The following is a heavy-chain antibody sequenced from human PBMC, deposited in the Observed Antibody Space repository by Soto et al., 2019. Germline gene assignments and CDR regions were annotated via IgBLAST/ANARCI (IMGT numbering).Heavy chain of an antibody. D-gene: IGHD4-17*01. V-gene: IGHV3-33*01. CDR3: ARDGSHGDYEGLDWFDP. J-gene: IGHJ5*02. Sequence: VAVIWYDGSNKYYADSVKGRFTISRDNSKNTLYLQMNSLRAEDTAVYYCARDGSHGDYEGLDWFDPWGQGTLVTVSS. CDR2: IWYDGSNK.